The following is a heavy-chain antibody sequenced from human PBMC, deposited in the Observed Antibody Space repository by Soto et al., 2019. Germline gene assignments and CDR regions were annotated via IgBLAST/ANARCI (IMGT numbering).Heavy chain of an antibody. Sequence: QVQLVQSGAEVKKPGSSVKVSCKASGGTFSSYTISWVRQAPGQGLEWMGRIIPILGIANYAQKFQGRVTITADKSTSTAYMELSSLRSEDTAVYYCARGYCSSTSCFRPNAFDIWGQGTMVTVSS. CDR2: IIPILGIA. V-gene: IGHV1-69*02. CDR3: ARGYCSSTSCFRPNAFDI. D-gene: IGHD2-2*01. J-gene: IGHJ3*02. CDR1: GGTFSSYT.